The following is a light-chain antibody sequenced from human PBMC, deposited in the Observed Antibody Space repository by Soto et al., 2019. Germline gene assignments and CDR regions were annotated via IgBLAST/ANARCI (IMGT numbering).Light chain of an antibody. Sequence: EIVMTKSPAALSVSPGERVTLSCGASQSVTSSYLAWHQQKPGQAPRLLIYGASSRATGIPDRFSGSGSGTDFTLTISRLEPEDFAVYYCQQYDRSPRTFGQGTKVDIK. CDR1: QSVTSSY. V-gene: IGKV3-20*01. J-gene: IGKJ1*01. CDR3: QQYDRSPRT. CDR2: GAS.